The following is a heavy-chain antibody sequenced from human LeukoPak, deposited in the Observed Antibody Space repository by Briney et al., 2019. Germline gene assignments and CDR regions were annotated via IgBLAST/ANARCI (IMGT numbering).Heavy chain of an antibody. V-gene: IGHV3-11*04. Sequence: AGGSLRLSCAASGFTFSDYYMNWIRQAPGKGLEWVSYISSSGGTIYYADSVKGRFTISRDNAKNSLYLQMNSLRAEDTAVYYCARGALYCDYVWGSYPSDYWGQRTLVTVSS. J-gene: IGHJ4*02. CDR1: GFTFSDYY. D-gene: IGHD3-16*01. CDR2: ISSSGGTI. CDR3: ARGALYCDYVWGSYPSDY.